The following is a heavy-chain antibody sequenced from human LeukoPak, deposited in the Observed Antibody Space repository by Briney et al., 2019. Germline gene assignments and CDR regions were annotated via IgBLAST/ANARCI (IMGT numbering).Heavy chain of an antibody. CDR2: IGGPGTDT. V-gene: IGHV3-23*01. Sequence: GGSLRLSCAASGFIFSNYAMRWVRQAPGKGLEWVSAIGGPGTDTYYADSVKGRFTVSRDNSQNTLYLQMNSLRADDAAVYYCAKDAIPRHSIWDYFDYWGQGTLVTVSS. D-gene: IGHD7-27*01. J-gene: IGHJ4*02. CDR3: AKDAIPRHSIWDYFDY. CDR1: GFIFSNYA.